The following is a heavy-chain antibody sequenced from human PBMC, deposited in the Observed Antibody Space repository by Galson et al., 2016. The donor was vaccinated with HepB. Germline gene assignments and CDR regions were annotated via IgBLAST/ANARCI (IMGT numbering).Heavy chain of an antibody. CDR3: ARHVMGATFLFVM. J-gene: IGHJ3*02. Sequence: SLRLSCAASGFSFSTHGMHWVRQASGKGLEWLAVIWYDGGNDYYADSVKGRFTISRDNSKNTLYLQMNSLRAEDTAVYYCARHVMGATFLFVMWGQGTMVTVSS. D-gene: IGHD1-26*01. CDR2: IWYDGGND. V-gene: IGHV3-33*01. CDR1: GFSFSTHG.